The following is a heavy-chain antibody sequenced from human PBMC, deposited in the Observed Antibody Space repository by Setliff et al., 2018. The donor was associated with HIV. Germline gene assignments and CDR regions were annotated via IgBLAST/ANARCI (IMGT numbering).Heavy chain of an antibody. CDR3: AKNPGRSGYYD. CDR2: INPTGGST. V-gene: IGHV1-46*01. CDR1: GYSFTNHY. D-gene: IGHD3-22*01. J-gene: IGHJ4*02. Sequence: GASVKVSCKPSGYSFTNHYTHWVRQAPGQGLEWMGVINPTGGSTRNTQKFQGRFTISRDNSKNTLYLQMNSLRAEDTAIYYCAKNPGRSGYYDWGQGTLVTVS.